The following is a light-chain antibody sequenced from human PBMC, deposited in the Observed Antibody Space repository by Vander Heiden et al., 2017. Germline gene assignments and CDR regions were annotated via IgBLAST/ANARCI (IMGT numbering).Light chain of an antibody. Sequence: DSQMTQPPSTLSASVGDRVTITCRASQSISSWLEWYQQKPVKAPKLLIYKASSLDSGVPSRFSGSGSGTEFTLTISSLQPDDFATYYCQQYNSYSLTFGQGTRLEIK. V-gene: IGKV1-5*03. CDR3: QQYNSYSLT. CDR2: KAS. J-gene: IGKJ5*01. CDR1: QSISSW.